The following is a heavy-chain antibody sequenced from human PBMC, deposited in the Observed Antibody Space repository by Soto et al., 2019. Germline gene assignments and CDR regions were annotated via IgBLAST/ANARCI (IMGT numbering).Heavy chain of an antibody. Sequence: SETLSLTCTVSGGSISSGGYYWSWIRQHPGKGLEWIGEIYHSGSTNYNPSLKSRVTISVDKSKNQFSLKLSSVTAADTAVYYCARRTTGRRDLYYYYYMDVWGKGTTVTVSS. CDR3: ARRTTGRRDLYYYYYMDV. CDR1: GGSISSGGYY. CDR2: IYHSGST. J-gene: IGHJ6*03. D-gene: IGHD4-17*01. V-gene: IGHV4-31*03.